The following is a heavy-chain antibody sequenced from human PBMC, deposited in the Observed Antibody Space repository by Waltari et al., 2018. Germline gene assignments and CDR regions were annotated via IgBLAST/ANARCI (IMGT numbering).Heavy chain of an antibody. Sequence: QVQLVESGGGLVRPGGSLRLSCAASGFTFTDHYMSWIRQAPGKGLAWVSFISSNSRYTNDADSVKGRFVISRDNTKNSLYLQMNSLRADDTAVYYCARGRDDYNPQPFDYWGPGTLVTVSP. D-gene: IGHD4-4*01. J-gene: IGHJ4*02. CDR2: ISSNSRYT. CDR1: GFTFTDHY. CDR3: ARGRDDYNPQPFDY. V-gene: IGHV3-11*06.